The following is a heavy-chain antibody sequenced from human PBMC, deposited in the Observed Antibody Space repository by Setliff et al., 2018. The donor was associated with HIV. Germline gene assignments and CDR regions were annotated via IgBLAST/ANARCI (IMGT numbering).Heavy chain of an antibody. Sequence: GGSLRLSCAASGFAFSSHQMSWVRQAPGKGLEWVAKIRQDGTDKHYVNSVKGRFTISRDDSKNTLYLQMNSLRAEDTAVYYCARGVGYPEMYFLNLGQGTKVTVSS. V-gene: IGHV3-7*03. CDR3: ARGVGYPEMYFLN. CDR2: IRQDGTDK. J-gene: IGHJ4*02. CDR1: GFAFSSHQ. D-gene: IGHD3-22*01.